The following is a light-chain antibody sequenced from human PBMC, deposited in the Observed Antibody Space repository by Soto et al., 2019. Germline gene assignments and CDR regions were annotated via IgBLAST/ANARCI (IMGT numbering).Light chain of an antibody. V-gene: IGKV1-27*01. CDR3: QQLHSYPLT. CDR2: SAS. CDR1: QGISSY. J-gene: IGKJ4*01. Sequence: DIQMTQSPSTLSASVGDRVTITCQVSQGISSYLNWYRQKPGKVPKLMIYSASNLQSGVPSRFSGSGSGTDCTLTISSLQPEDVATYYCQQLHSYPLTFCGGTKVDIK.